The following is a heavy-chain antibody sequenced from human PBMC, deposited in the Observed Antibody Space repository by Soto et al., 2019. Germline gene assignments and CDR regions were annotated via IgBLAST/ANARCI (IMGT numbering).Heavy chain of an antibody. D-gene: IGHD3-9*01. CDR1: GASVSTGY. Sequence: ETLSLTCNVSGASVSTGYWSWIRQPPGKGLEWLGFMYSGGSTYYADSVKGRFTISRDNSKNTLYLQMNSLRAEDTAVYYCARDPGYYYDYWGQGTLVTVSS. J-gene: IGHJ4*02. CDR2: MYSGGST. V-gene: IGHV3-53*01. CDR3: ARDPGYYYDY.